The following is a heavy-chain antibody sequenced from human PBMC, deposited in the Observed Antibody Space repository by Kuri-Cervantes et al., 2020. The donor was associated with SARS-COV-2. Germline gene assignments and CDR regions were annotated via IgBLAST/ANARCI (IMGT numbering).Heavy chain of an antibody. V-gene: IGHV3-30-3*01. Sequence: GESLKISCAASGFTFSSYAMHWVRQAPGKGLEWVAVISYDGSNKYYADSVKGRFTISRDNSKNTPYLQMNSLRAEDTAVYYCAGARAAAGTFIEYFQHWGQGTLVTVSS. D-gene: IGHD6-13*01. CDR1: GFTFSSYA. CDR2: ISYDGSNK. J-gene: IGHJ1*01. CDR3: AGARAAAGTFIEYFQH.